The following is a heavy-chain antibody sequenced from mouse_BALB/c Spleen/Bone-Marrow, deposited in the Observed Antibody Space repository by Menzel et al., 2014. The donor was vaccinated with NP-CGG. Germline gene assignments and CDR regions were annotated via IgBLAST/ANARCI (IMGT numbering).Heavy chain of an antibody. CDR2: IYPGNSDT. CDR1: GYTLSNYW. D-gene: IGHD3-1*01. V-gene: IGHV1-5*01. J-gene: IGHJ2*01. Sequence: VQLQQSGSVLARPGAAEKMSCKASGYTLSNYWMHWGKQRPGQGLEWIGTIYPGNSDTTYNQNFKGKAKLTAVTSTSTAYMELSSLTNEDSAVYYCTTLARNNFDYWGQGTTLTVSS. CDR3: TTLARNNFDY.